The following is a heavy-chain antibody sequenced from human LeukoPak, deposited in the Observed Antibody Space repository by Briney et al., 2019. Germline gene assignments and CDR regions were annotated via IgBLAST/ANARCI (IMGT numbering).Heavy chain of an antibody. Sequence: GGSLRLSCAASGFTFSTYSMNWVRQAPGKGLEWVSSINSGSSYINYADSVRGRFTISRDNAKNSLYLQMNSLRAEDTAVYYCARDLNVVVPAAITGSFDYWGQGTLVTVSS. J-gene: IGHJ4*02. V-gene: IGHV3-21*01. CDR1: GFTFSTYS. CDR3: ARDLNVVVPAAITGSFDY. D-gene: IGHD2-2*02. CDR2: INSGSSYI.